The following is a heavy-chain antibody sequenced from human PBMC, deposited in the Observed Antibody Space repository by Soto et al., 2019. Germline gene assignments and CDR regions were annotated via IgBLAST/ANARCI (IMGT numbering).Heavy chain of an antibody. CDR2: IWYDGSNK. J-gene: IGHJ6*02. V-gene: IGHV3-33*01. Sequence: GGSLRLSCAASGFTFSSYGMHWVRQAPGKGLEWVAVIWYDGSNKYYADSVKGRFTISRDNSKNTLYLQMNSLRAEDTAVYYCARDSSEIGIFGVGYYYYGMDVWGQGTTVTVSS. D-gene: IGHD3-3*01. CDR3: ARDSSEIGIFGVGYYYYGMDV. CDR1: GFTFSSYG.